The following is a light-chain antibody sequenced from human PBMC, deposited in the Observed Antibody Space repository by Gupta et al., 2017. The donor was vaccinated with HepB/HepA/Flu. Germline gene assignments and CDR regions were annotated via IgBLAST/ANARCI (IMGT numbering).Light chain of an antibody. V-gene: IGKV2-28*01. Sequence: DIVMTQSPVSLPVTPGEPASISCSSSQSLLYSNGYNYLDWYLQRPGQSPQLLIYLGSNRASGVPDRFSTSGEGTDFTLKISRVEGEDVGVYYCMQSLQTPYTFGQGTKLEI. CDR1: QSLLYSNGYNY. CDR3: MQSLQTPYT. J-gene: IGKJ2*01. CDR2: LGS.